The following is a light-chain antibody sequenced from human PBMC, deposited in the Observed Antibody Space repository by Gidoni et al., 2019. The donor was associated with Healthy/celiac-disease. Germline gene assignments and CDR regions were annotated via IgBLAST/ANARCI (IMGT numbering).Light chain of an antibody. CDR2: DVS. Sequence: QSALTQPASVSGSPGQSITISCTGTSSDVGGYNYVSWYQQHPGKAPKLMIYDVSNRPSGVSTRFSGSKSGNTASLTISALQAEDEADYYCSSYTSSSTVVFGGGTKLT. V-gene: IGLV2-14*03. CDR1: SSDVGGYNY. J-gene: IGLJ2*01. CDR3: SSYTSSSTVV.